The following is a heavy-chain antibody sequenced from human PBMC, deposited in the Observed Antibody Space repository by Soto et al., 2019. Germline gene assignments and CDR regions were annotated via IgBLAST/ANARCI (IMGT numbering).Heavy chain of an antibody. V-gene: IGHV3-23*01. CDR2: ISGSGGST. Sequence: GGSLRLSCAASGFTFSSYAMSWVRQAPGKGLEWVSAISGSGGSTYYADSVKGRFTISRDNSKNTLYLQMNSLRAEDTAVYYCAKAADCSSTSCLTFDYWGQGTLVTVSS. J-gene: IGHJ4*02. CDR3: AKAADCSSTSCLTFDY. D-gene: IGHD2-2*01. CDR1: GFTFSSYA.